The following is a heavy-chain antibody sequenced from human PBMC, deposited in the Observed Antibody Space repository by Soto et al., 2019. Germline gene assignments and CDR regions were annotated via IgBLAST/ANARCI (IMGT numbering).Heavy chain of an antibody. J-gene: IGHJ6*02. D-gene: IGHD3-16*01. CDR3: ARGPRGYVYYHGMDV. CDR1: GGSISSYY. Sequence: SETLSLTCAVSGGSISSYYCSWIRQAAGKGLEWIGRIDTSGTTNYNPSLRSRVTMSVDASKNQFSLNLSSVTAADTAVYFCARGPRGYVYYHGMDVWGQGTTVTVSS. CDR2: IDTSGTT. V-gene: IGHV4-4*07.